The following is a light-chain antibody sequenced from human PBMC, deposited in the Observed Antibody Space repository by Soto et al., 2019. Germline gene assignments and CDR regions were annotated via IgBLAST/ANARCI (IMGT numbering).Light chain of an antibody. CDR3: QHYNSYSEA. CDR2: KAS. CDR1: QSISSW. Sequence: DIQMTQSPSTLSASVGDRVTITCRASQSISSWLAWYQQKPGKAPKLLIYKASSLESGVPSRFSGSGSGTEFTLKISSLQPDDSATYYCQHYNSYSEAFGQGTKVDIK. J-gene: IGKJ1*01. V-gene: IGKV1-5*03.